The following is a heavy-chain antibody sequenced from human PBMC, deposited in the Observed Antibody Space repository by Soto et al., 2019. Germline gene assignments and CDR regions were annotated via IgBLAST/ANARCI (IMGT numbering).Heavy chain of an antibody. Sequence: QVQLVQSGAEVKEPGASVKVSCKASGYTFTSYGISWVRQAPGQGLEWMGWISAYNGNTNYAQKLQGRVTMTTDTSTSTAYMELRSLRSDDTAVYYCARIPPLVPAAVYYYGMDVWGQGTTVTVSS. D-gene: IGHD2-2*01. CDR3: ARIPPLVPAAVYYYGMDV. CDR2: ISAYNGNT. V-gene: IGHV1-18*04. CDR1: GYTFTSYG. J-gene: IGHJ6*02.